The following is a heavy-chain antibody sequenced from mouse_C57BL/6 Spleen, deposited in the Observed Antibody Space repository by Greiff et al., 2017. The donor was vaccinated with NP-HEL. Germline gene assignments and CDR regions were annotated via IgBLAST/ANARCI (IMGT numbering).Heavy chain of an antibody. V-gene: IGHV1-82*01. CDR1: GYAFSSSW. CDR2: IYPGDGDT. D-gene: IGHD2-3*01. J-gene: IGHJ4*01. CDR3: ARYIYDGFYYAMDY. Sequence: QVQLKESGPELVKPGASVKISCKASGYAFSSSWMNWVKQRPGKGLEWIGRIYPGDGDTNYNGKFKGKATLTADKSSSTAYMQLSSLTSEDSAVYFCARYIYDGFYYAMDYWGQGTSVTVSS.